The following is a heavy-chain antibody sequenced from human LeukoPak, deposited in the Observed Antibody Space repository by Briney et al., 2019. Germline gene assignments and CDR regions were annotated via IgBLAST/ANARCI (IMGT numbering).Heavy chain of an antibody. Sequence: SETLSLTCTVSGGSISSGGYYWSWIRQPPGKGLEWIGYIYHSGSTYDNPSLKSRVTISVYRSKNQFSLKLSSVTAADTAVYYCARDGAAAAGHWGQGTLVTVSS. CDR1: GGSISSGGYY. J-gene: IGHJ4*02. D-gene: IGHD6-13*01. CDR2: IYHSGST. V-gene: IGHV4-30-2*01. CDR3: ARDGAAAAGH.